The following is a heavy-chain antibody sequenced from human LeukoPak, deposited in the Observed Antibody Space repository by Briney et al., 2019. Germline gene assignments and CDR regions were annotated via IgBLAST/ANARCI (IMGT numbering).Heavy chain of an antibody. CDR2: FDPEDGET. D-gene: IGHD3-22*01. V-gene: IGHV1-24*01. Sequence: ASVKVSCXVSGYTLTVLSMHWVRQAHGKGLEWMGGFDPEDGETIYAQKFQGRVTMTEDTSTDTAYMELSSLRSEDTAVYYCATVLLYDSSGYPATGAFDIWGQGTMVTVSS. J-gene: IGHJ3*02. CDR3: ATVLLYDSSGYPATGAFDI. CDR1: GYTLTVLS.